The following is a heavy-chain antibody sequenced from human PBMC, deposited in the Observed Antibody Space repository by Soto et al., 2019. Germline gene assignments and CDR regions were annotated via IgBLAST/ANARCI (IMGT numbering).Heavy chain of an antibody. J-gene: IGHJ4*02. Sequence: SETLSLTCSVSGGYISNYYWSWIRQPPGKGLEWIGSIYYSGSTYYNPSLKSRVTISVDKSKNQFSLKLSSVTAADTAVYYCARVKASGVNFDYWGQGTLVTVSS. CDR2: IYYSGST. CDR3: ARVKASGVNFDY. CDR1: GGYISNYY. V-gene: IGHV4-59*12. D-gene: IGHD3-10*01.